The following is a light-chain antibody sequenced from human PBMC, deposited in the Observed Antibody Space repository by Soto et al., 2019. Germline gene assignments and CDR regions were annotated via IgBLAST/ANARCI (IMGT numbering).Light chain of an antibody. CDR3: ATWDDSLSGHVV. CDR1: SSNIGTNY. J-gene: IGLJ2*01. Sequence: QLVLTQPPSASGTPGQRVTISCSGSSSNIGTNYVYWYQQLPETAPKLLIYRNNQRPSGVPDRFSGSKSGTSASLAISGLRSEDEADYYCATWDDSLSGHVVFGGGTKLTVL. V-gene: IGLV1-47*01. CDR2: RNN.